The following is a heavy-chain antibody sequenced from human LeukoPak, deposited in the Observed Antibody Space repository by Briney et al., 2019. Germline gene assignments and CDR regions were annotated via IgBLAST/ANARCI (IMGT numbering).Heavy chain of an antibody. V-gene: IGHV4-59*01. CDR3: ARDAYRYFDY. J-gene: IGHJ4*02. CDR1: GGSISSYY. Sequence: PSETLSLTCTVSGGSISSYYWSWIRRPPGKGLEWIGYIYYSGSTNYNPSLKSRVTISVDTSKNQFSLKLSSVTAADTAVYYCARDAYRYFDYWGQGILVIVSS. D-gene: IGHD1-14*01. CDR2: IYYSGST.